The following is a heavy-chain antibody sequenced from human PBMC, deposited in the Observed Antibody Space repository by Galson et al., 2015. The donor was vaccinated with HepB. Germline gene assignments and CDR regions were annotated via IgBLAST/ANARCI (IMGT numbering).Heavy chain of an antibody. CDR1: GFTFSDYY. V-gene: IGHV3-11*06. D-gene: IGHD3-10*01. CDR3: ASSRVRGVIQRAFDI. J-gene: IGHJ3*02. CDR2: ISSSSSYT. Sequence: SLRLSCAASGFTFSDYYMSWIRQAPGKGLEWVSYISSSSSYTNYADSVKGRFTISRDNAKNSLYLQMNSLRAEDTAVYYCASSRVRGVIQRAFDIWGQGTMVTVSS.